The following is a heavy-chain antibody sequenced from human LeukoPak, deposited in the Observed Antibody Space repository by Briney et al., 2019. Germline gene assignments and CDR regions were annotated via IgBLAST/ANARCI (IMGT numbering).Heavy chain of an antibody. CDR1: GGSFSGYY. Sequence: SETLSLTCAVYGGSFSGYYWSWIRQPPGKGLEWIGEINHSGSTNYNPSLKSRVTISVDTSKNQFSLKLSSVTAADTAVYYCARASYNWNYGGPYFDYWGQGTLVTVSS. D-gene: IGHD1-7*01. CDR2: INHSGST. V-gene: IGHV4-34*01. CDR3: ARASYNWNYGGPYFDY. J-gene: IGHJ4*02.